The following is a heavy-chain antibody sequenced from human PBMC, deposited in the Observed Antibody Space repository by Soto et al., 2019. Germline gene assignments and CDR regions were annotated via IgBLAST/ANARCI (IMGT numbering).Heavy chain of an antibody. V-gene: IGHV4-31*03. CDR1: GGSISSGGYY. CDR3: ARAMAIAAAEDNWFDP. J-gene: IGHJ5*02. CDR2: IYYSGST. D-gene: IGHD6-13*01. Sequence: LSLTCTVSGGSISSGGYYWSWIRQHPGKGLEWIGYIYYSGSTYYNPSLKSRVTISVDTSKNQFSLKLSSVTAADTAVYYCARAMAIAAAEDNWFDPWGQGTLVTVSS.